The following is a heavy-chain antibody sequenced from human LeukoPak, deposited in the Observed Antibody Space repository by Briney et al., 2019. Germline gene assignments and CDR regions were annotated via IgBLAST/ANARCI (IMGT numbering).Heavy chain of an antibody. CDR1: GYTFTTSY. CDR2: VSAYNGKT. D-gene: IGHD1-26*01. CDR3: ARGGTYYPCIDY. V-gene: IGHV1-18*01. J-gene: IGHJ4*02. Sequence: GASVRVSCKASGYTFTTSYINWVRQAPGQGLEWVGWVSAYNGKTSYAQKFQGRVTMTTDSSTNTAYMDLTSLRSDDTAVYYCARGGTYYPCIDYWGRGTQVTVSS.